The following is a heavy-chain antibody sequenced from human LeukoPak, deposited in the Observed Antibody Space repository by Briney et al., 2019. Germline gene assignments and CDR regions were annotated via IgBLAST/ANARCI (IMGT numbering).Heavy chain of an antibody. CDR2: FDPEDGET. CDR1: GYTLTELS. D-gene: IGHD3-22*01. Sequence: ASVKVSCKVSGYTLTELSMHWVRQAPGKGLEWMGGFDPEDGETIYAQKFQGRVTMTEDTSTDTAYMELSSLRSEDTAVYYCATVAVVGPYNWFDPWGQGTLVTVSS. V-gene: IGHV1-24*01. J-gene: IGHJ5*02. CDR3: ATVAVVGPYNWFDP.